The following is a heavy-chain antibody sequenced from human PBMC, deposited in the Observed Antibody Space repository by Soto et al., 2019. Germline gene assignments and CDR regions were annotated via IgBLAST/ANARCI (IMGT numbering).Heavy chain of an antibody. V-gene: IGHV3-23*01. Sequence: GGSLRLSCAVSGFKFADYALAWVRQAPGKGLEWVTSISGAAHGSFTADSVRGRFTVSRDNSKDTLFLQMNNLRAEDTAIYYCAKTPMEPVGTHFFDFWGKGTLVTVSS. CDR1: GFKFADYA. D-gene: IGHD1-1*01. J-gene: IGHJ4*02. CDR3: AKTPMEPVGTHFFDF. CDR2: ISGAAHGS.